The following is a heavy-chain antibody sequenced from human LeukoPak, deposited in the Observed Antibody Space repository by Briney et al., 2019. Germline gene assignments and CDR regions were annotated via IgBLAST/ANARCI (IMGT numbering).Heavy chain of an antibody. J-gene: IGHJ6*03. CDR1: GGSISSYY. CDR3: ARSPKYYDILTGYYLLYYMDV. V-gene: IGHV4-59*08. Sequence: SETLSLTCTVSGGSISSYYWSWIRQPPGKGLEWIGYIYYSGSTNYNPSLKSRVTISVDTSKNQFSLKLSSVTAADTAVYYCARSPKYYDILTGYYLLYYMDVWGKGTTVTVSS. CDR2: IYYSGST. D-gene: IGHD3-9*01.